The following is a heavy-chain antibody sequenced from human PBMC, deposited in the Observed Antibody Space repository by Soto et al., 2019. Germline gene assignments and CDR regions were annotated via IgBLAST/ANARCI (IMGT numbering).Heavy chain of an antibody. CDR3: AKDRKYSSGWYPHYYYAMDV. D-gene: IGHD6-19*01. CDR1: GFTFSSYG. CDR2: ISYDGSNK. V-gene: IGHV3-30*18. J-gene: IGHJ6*01. Sequence: GGSLRLSCAASGFTFSSYGMHWVRQAPGKGLEWVAVISYDGSNKYYADSVKGRFTISRDNSKNTLYLQMNSLRAEDTAVYYCAKDRKYSSGWYPHYYYAMDVWG.